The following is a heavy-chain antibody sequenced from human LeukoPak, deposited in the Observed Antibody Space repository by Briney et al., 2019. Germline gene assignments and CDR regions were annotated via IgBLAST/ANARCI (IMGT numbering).Heavy chain of an antibody. J-gene: IGHJ6*03. V-gene: IGHV3-48*01. Sequence: GGSLRLSCAASGFTFSNYNLIWVRQAPGKGLEWVSYISSSSTIHYADSVKGRFTISRDSSKNMLFLRLTNLRAEDTAVYYCAKVRPGYSHYFYFMDVWATGTTVTVSS. CDR2: ISSSSTI. CDR3: AKVRPGYSHYFYFMDV. CDR1: GFTFSNYN. D-gene: IGHD5-18*01.